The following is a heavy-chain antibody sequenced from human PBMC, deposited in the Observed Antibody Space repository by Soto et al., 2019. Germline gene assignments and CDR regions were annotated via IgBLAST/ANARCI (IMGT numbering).Heavy chain of an antibody. V-gene: IGHV4-39*01. CDR3: ASSLGRSGNYPVKFDP. Sequence: PGGSLRLSCAASGFTFNNYGMHWVRQAPGKGLEWIASIYYSGSTYYNPSLRSRVTVSVDTSKNQFSLRLGSVTAADTAVYYCASSLGRSGNYPVKFDPWGQGTLVTSPQ. CDR1: GFTFNNYG. J-gene: IGHJ5*02. CDR2: IYYSGST. D-gene: IGHD3-10*01.